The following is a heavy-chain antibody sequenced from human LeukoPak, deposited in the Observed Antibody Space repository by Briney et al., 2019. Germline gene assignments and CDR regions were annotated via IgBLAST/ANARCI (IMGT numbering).Heavy chain of an antibody. D-gene: IGHD2-2*01. Sequence: GGSLRLSCAASGFTFSSYAMHWVRHAPGKGLEYVSAISSNGGSKYYANSVKGRFTISRDNSKNTLYLQMGSLRAEDMAVYYCARGCSSTSCPPDYWGQGTLVTVSS. CDR1: GFTFSSYA. J-gene: IGHJ4*02. CDR2: ISSNGGSK. V-gene: IGHV3-64*01. CDR3: ARGCSSTSCPPDY.